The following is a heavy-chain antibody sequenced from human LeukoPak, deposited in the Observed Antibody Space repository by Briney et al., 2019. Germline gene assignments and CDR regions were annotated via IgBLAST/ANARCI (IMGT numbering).Heavy chain of an antibody. D-gene: IGHD1-26*01. CDR3: ARDLRGGSCTWFDP. J-gene: IGHJ5*02. CDR1: GFTVSSSY. V-gene: IGHV3-66*01. CDR2: IYSGGNT. Sequence: GGSLRLSCAASGFTVSSSYMSWVRQAPGKGLEWVSIIYSGGNTYYADSVKGRFTISRDNSKNTLYLQMNSLRAEDTAVYYCARDLRGGSCTWFDPWGQGTLVTVSS.